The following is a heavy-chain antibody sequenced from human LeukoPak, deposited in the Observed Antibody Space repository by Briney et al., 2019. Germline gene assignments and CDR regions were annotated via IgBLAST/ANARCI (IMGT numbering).Heavy chain of an antibody. CDR3: ARDDPEEATVTTSYAFDI. Sequence: PGGSLRLSCAASGFTFSSYSMNWVRQAPGKGLEWVSYISSSSSTIYYADSVKGRFTISRDNAKSSLYLQMNSLRDEDTAVYYCARDDPEEATVTTSYAFDIWGQGTMVTVSS. CDR2: ISSSSSTI. D-gene: IGHD4-17*01. J-gene: IGHJ3*02. V-gene: IGHV3-48*02. CDR1: GFTFSSYS.